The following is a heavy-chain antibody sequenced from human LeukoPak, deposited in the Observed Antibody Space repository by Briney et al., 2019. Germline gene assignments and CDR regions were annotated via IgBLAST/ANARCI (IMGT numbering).Heavy chain of an antibody. CDR3: ARRTSNPVGAIDY. CDR1: GGSISISNYY. V-gene: IGHV4-39*01. J-gene: IGHJ4*02. Sequence: SETLSLTCTVSGGSISISNYYWGWIRQPPGRGLEWIGSISYSGTYYNPSLKSRLTVSVDTSKNHSSLNLRSVTAADTAVYYCARRTSNPVGAIDYWGQGTWSPSPQ. D-gene: IGHD1-26*01. CDR2: ISYSGT.